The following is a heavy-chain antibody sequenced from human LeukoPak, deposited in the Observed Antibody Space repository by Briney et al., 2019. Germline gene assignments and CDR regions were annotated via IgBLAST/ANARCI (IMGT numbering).Heavy chain of an antibody. D-gene: IGHD1-26*01. J-gene: IGHJ4*02. CDR3: ARDPGAGTILPLDYFDY. CDR1: GFTFGHYG. Sequence: GGSLRLSCAASGFTFGHYGMAWARQAPGKGLEWVSAIRGNAAQTFYADSVKGRFTISRDNAKNSLYLQMNSLRAEDTAVYYCARDPGAGTILPLDYFDYWGQGTLVTVSS. CDR2: IRGNAAQT. V-gene: IGHV3-21*01.